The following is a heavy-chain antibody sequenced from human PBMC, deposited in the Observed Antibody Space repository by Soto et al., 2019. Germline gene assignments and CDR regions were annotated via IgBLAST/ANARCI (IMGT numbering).Heavy chain of an antibody. V-gene: IGHV4-34*01. CDR1: GSLPVGCLSTYF. D-gene: IGHD3-3*01. Sequence: PSVTLSLTCVVSGSLPVGCLSTYFWTWIRQTPGKGLEWIGEVNHSGSPNYSPSLKSRVTMSFDTSKHQFSLNLTSVTAADTAVYYCARARFSQWSQDYYGLDVWGQGTTVTVSS. J-gene: IGHJ6*02. CDR3: ARARFSQWSQDYYGLDV. CDR2: VNHSGSP.